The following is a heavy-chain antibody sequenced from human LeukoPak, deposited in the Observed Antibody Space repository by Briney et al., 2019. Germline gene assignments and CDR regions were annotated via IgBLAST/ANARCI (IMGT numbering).Heavy chain of an antibody. J-gene: IGHJ5*02. V-gene: IGHV4-39*07. CDR2: IYYSGST. Sequence: SETLSLTCTVSGGSISSSSYYWGWIRQPPGKGLEWIGSIYYSGSTYYNPSLKSRVTISVDTSKNQFSLKLSSVTAADTAVYYCAREQRLAPRGWFDPWGQGTLVTVSS. CDR1: GGSISSSSYY. CDR3: AREQRLAPRGWFDP. D-gene: IGHD6-25*01.